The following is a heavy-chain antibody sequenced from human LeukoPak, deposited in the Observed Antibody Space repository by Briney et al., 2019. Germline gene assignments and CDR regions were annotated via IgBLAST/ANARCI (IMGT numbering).Heavy chain of an antibody. CDR3: ASFVAARRLSAFDI. CDR2: IYHSWSS. J-gene: IGHJ3*02. D-gene: IGHD6-6*01. V-gene: IGHV4-38-2*02. Sequence: SETLSLTCTVSGYSISSGYYWGWIRQPPGKGLEWIGSIYHSWSSYYNPSLKSRVTISVETSNNQFSLTLSSVTATDTPVCYCASFVAARRLSAFDIWRQGTMVTVSS. CDR1: GYSISSGYY.